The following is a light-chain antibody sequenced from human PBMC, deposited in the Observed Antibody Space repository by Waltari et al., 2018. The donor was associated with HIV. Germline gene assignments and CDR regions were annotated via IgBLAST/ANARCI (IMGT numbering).Light chain of an antibody. V-gene: IGKV3-11*01. CDR3: QQRSNWPPLT. Sequence: EIVLTQSPATLSLSPGERATLSCRASQSVSSYLAWYQQKPGQAPRLLIYDASNRATGIPARFSGSGSGTCVTLTISSLEPEDFAVYYCQQRSNWPPLTFGGGTKVEIK. CDR1: QSVSSY. CDR2: DAS. J-gene: IGKJ4*01.